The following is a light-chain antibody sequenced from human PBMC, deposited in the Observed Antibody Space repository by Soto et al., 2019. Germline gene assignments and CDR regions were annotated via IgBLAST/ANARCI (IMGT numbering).Light chain of an antibody. CDR2: AAS. V-gene: IGKV1-39*01. Sequence: DMQMTQSPSSLSASVGDRVTITCRASQSISNYLNWYQQKPGKAPKLLIYAASSLQSGVPSRFSGSGSGTDFTLTISSLQPEDFATYSCQQSYNSPQTFGQGTKVDIK. J-gene: IGKJ1*01. CDR3: QQSYNSPQT. CDR1: QSISNY.